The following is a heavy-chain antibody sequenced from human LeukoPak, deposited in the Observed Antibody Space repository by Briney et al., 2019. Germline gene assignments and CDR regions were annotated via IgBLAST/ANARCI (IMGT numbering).Heavy chain of an antibody. D-gene: IGHD5-12*01. CDR2: LHPDGSER. V-gene: IGHV3-7*01. CDR3: ARGGYSFDY. CDR1: GFRFTGYW. J-gene: IGHJ4*02. Sequence: PGGSLRLSCAASGFRFTGYWMTWVRQAPGKGPEWVARLHPDGSERNYVGSVEGRFTVSGDNAKSSLYLQMNSLRVEDTAVYYCARGGYSFDYLGQGTLVTVSS.